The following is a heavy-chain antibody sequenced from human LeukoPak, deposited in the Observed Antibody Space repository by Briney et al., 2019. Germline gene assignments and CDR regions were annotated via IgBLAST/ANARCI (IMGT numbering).Heavy chain of an antibody. J-gene: IGHJ5*02. CDR2: IIPIFGTA. Sequence: GASVKVSCKASGYTFTGYYMHWVRQAPGQGLEWMGGIIPIFGTANYAQKFQGRVTITADKSTSTAYMELSSLRSEDTAVYYCARVVWFGGGTNWFDPWGQGTLVTVSS. V-gene: IGHV1-69*06. CDR1: GYTFTGYY. CDR3: ARVVWFGGGTNWFDP. D-gene: IGHD3-10*01.